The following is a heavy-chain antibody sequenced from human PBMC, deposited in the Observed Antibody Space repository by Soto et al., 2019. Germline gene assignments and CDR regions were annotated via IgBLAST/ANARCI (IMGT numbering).Heavy chain of an antibody. CDR2: IKPDNGDT. D-gene: IGHD5-12*01. CDR1: GYPFSKYG. V-gene: IGHV1-18*04. J-gene: IGHJ5*02. CDR3: ATSYDSGFDP. Sequence: QLQLVQSGAEVERPGASVRVSCKAYGYPFSKYGISWIRQAPGQGLEWMGWIKPDNGDTNYAQKFQGRVTMTTDTPSNTAYMELRSLRSDDTAVYYCATSYDSGFDPWGQGTLVRVSS.